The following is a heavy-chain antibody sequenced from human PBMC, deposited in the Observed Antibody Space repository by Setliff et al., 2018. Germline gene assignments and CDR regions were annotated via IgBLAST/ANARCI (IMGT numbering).Heavy chain of an antibody. D-gene: IGHD3-22*01. CDR1: GFTFSNAW. V-gene: IGHV3-15*07. J-gene: IGHJ3*02. Sequence: PGGSLRLSCAASGFTFSNAWMNWVRQAPGKGLEWVGRIKSKTDGGTTDYAAPVKGRFTISRDDSKNTLYLQMNSLKTEDTAVYYCTTAFTGYYYDSSGYYLTRWDAFDIWGQGTMVTVSS. CDR3: TTAFTGYYYDSSGYYLTRWDAFDI. CDR2: IKSKTDGGTT.